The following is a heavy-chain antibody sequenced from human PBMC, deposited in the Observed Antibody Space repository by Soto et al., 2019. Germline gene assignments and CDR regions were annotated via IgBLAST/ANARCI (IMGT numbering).Heavy chain of an antibody. J-gene: IGHJ5*02. CDR2: IYYSGST. CDR3: ARNIVVVPAASWFDP. Sequence: SETLSLTCTVSGGSVSSGSYYWSWIRQPPGKGLEWIGYIYYSGSTNYNPSLKSRVTISVDTSKNQFSLKLSSVTAADTAVYYCARNIVVVPAASWFDPWGQGTLVTVSS. CDR1: GGSVSSGSYY. D-gene: IGHD2-2*01. V-gene: IGHV4-61*01.